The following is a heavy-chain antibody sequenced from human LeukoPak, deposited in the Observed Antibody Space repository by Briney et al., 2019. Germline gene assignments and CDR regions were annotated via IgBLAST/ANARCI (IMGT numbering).Heavy chain of an antibody. D-gene: IGHD2-21*02. CDR1: GYTFTGYY. CDR2: INPNIGGT. V-gene: IGHV1-2*02. J-gene: IGHJ4*02. CDR3: ARGYCSGDCFALFDY. Sequence: ASVKVSCKASGYTFTGYYMHWVRQAPGQGLEWMGWINPNIGGTNYAQKFQGRVTMTRDTSISTAYMELSSLRSDDTAVYYCARGYCSGDCFALFDYWGQGTLVTVSS.